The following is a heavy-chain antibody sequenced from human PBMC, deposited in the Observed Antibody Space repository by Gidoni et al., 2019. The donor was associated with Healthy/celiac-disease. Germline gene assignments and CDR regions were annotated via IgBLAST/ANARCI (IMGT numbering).Heavy chain of an antibody. CDR2: IYHSGST. CDR3: ARARGQYYYDSSGYYGWFDP. D-gene: IGHD3-22*01. V-gene: IGHV4-38-2*01. J-gene: IGHJ5*02. CDR1: GYSISSGYY. Sequence: QVQLRESGPGLVKPSETLSLTCAVSGYSISSGYYWGWIRQPPGKGLEWIGSIYHSGSTYYNPSLKSRVTISVDTSKNQFSLKLSSVTAADTAVYYCARARGQYYYDSSGYYGWFDPWGQGTLVTVSS.